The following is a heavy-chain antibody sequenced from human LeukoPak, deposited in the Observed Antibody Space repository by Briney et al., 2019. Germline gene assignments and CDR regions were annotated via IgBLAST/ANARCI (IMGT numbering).Heavy chain of an antibody. CDR2: IRQDGSEK. CDR1: GYTFNNYW. Sequence: GGSLRLSCAASGYTFNNYWMTWVRQAPGKGLERVATIRQDGSEKYYVDSVKGRFTISRDNDKNSVYLQMNSLRVDDTAVYYCAKGPSSGWYYFDYWGQGTLVTVSS. CDR3: AKGPSSGWYYFDY. J-gene: IGHJ4*02. D-gene: IGHD6-19*01. V-gene: IGHV3-7*03.